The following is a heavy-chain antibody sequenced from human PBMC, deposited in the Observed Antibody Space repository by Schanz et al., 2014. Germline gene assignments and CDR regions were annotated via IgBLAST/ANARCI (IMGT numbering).Heavy chain of an antibody. D-gene: IGHD3-10*01. V-gene: IGHV1-2*05. J-gene: IGHJ5*02. CDR1: GYTFTDYH. Sequence: QVQLVQSGAEVKKPGASVKVSCKSSGYTFTDYHIHWVRQAPGQGLEYMGRINPNSGGTNFAQKCQGRVTMSRDTSISTVYMELSRLRSDDTVVYYCAREGTVIRGLSGWFDPWGQGTLVSVSS. CDR3: AREGTVIRGLSGWFDP. CDR2: INPNSGGT.